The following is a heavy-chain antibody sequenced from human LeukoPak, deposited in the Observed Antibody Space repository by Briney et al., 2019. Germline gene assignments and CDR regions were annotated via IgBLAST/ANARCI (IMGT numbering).Heavy chain of an antibody. CDR2: IYSGGST. CDR1: GFTVSSNY. CDR3: AIPGYSGYVGAFDI. Sequence: PGGSLRLSCPASGFTVSSNYMSWVRQAAGKGLEWVSVIYSGGSTYYADSVKRRFTISRDNSKNTLYLQMNSLRAEDTAVYYCAIPGYSGYVGAFDIWGQGTMVTVSS. D-gene: IGHD5-12*01. J-gene: IGHJ3*02. V-gene: IGHV3-66*02.